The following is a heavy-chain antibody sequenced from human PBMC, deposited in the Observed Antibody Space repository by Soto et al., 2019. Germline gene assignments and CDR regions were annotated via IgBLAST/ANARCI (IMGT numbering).Heavy chain of an antibody. V-gene: IGHV3-33*01. Sequence: PGGSLRLSCAASGFTFSSSGMPWARQAPGKGLEWGAVIWYDGSNKHYADSVKGRFTISRDNSKNTLYLQMNSLRAEDTAVYYCARESYDFWSGYRQYFFDYWGQGTLVTVSS. CDR1: GFTFSSSG. D-gene: IGHD3-3*01. J-gene: IGHJ4*02. CDR2: IWYDGSNK. CDR3: ARESYDFWSGYRQYFFDY.